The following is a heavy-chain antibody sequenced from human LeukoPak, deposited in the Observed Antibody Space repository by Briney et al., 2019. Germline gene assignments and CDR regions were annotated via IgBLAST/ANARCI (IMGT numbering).Heavy chain of an antibody. D-gene: IGHD1-14*01. CDR1: GGTFSSYA. CDR3: ARGLFSETPSNWFDP. Sequence: ASVKVSCKASGGTFSSYAISWVRQAPGQGLEWMGGIIPIFGTANCAQKFQGRVTITTDESTSTAYMELSSLRSEDTAVYYCARGLFSETPSNWFDPWGQGTLVTVSS. V-gene: IGHV1-69*05. J-gene: IGHJ5*02. CDR2: IIPIFGTA.